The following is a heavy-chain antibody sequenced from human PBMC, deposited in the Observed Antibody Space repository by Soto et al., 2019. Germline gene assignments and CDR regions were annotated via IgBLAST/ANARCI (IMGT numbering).Heavy chain of an antibody. CDR2: ISYDGSNK. CDR3: AKDSDTFRRFGENCPLDY. Sequence: QVQLVESGGGVVQPGRSLRLSCAASGFTFSSYGMHWVLQAPGKGLECVAVISYDGSNKYYADSVKGRFTISRDNSKNTLYLQMNSLGAEDTAVYYCAKDSDTFRRFGENCPLDYCVQGTLVTVSS. CDR1: GFTFSSYG. J-gene: IGHJ4*02. V-gene: IGHV3-30*18. D-gene: IGHD3-10*01.